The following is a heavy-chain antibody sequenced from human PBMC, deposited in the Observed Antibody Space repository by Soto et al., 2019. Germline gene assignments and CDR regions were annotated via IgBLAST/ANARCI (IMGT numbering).Heavy chain of an antibody. J-gene: IGHJ6*02. V-gene: IGHV1-46*01. Sequence: ASVKVSCKASGYTFTSYYMHWVRQAPGQGLEWMGIINPSGGSTSYAQKFQGRVTMTRDTSTSTVYMELSSLRSEDTAVYYCARDYDFWSGYENRRYYYYGMDVWGQGTTVTVPS. D-gene: IGHD3-3*01. CDR3: ARDYDFWSGYENRRYYYYGMDV. CDR2: INPSGGST. CDR1: GYTFTSYY.